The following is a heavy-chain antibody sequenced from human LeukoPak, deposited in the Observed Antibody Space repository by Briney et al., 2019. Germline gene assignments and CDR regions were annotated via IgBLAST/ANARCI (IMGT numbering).Heavy chain of an antibody. Sequence: SETLSLTCAVYGGSFSGYYWSWIRQPPGKGLEWIGEINHSGSTNYNPSLKSRVTISVDTSKIQFSLKLSSVTAADTAVYYCARDPSSSWFSWFDPWGQGTLVTVSS. D-gene: IGHD6-13*01. CDR3: ARDPSSSWFSWFDP. CDR2: INHSGST. V-gene: IGHV4-34*01. J-gene: IGHJ5*02. CDR1: GGSFSGYY.